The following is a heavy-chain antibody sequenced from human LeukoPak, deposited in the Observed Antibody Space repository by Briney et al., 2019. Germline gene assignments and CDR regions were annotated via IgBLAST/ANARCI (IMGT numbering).Heavy chain of an antibody. CDR3: AKDGSTEQTSSFDY. D-gene: IGHD2-2*01. J-gene: IGHJ4*02. CDR1: GFQFDNYA. V-gene: IGHV3-23*01. Sequence: GGSLRLSCAASGFQFDNYAMSWVRQTPRKGLEWVSTISSAGASTYYADSVKGRFTISRDNFKNTLYLQMDSLGAEDTALYFCAKDGSTEQTSSFDYWGQGTLVTVPS. CDR2: ISSAGAST.